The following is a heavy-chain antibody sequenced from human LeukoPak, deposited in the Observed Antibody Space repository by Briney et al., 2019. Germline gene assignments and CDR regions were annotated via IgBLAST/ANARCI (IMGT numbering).Heavy chain of an antibody. D-gene: IGHD5-24*01. CDR3: ASARWDF. CDR1: GGSFSANY. J-gene: IGHJ4*02. CDR2: INDRGST. V-gene: IGHV4-34*01. Sequence: SETLSLTCAVHGGSFSANYWSWVRQPPGKGLEWVGEINDRGSTNYSPSLKSRVTISVDTSKKWFSLKLISVTAADTAVYYCASARWDFWGQGVLVIVSS.